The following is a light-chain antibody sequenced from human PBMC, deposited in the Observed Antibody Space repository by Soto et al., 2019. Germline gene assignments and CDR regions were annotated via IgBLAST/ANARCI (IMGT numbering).Light chain of an antibody. J-gene: IGKJ1*01. CDR1: QSVSNNY. CDR2: GAS. V-gene: IGKV3-20*01. Sequence: EIVLTQSPGTLSLSPGERATLSCRASQSVSNNYLAWYQQKPGQAPRLLIYGASNRATGIPDRFSGSGSGTDFTLTISRLEPEDFATYYCHETYSSPPTFGQGTRVEIK. CDR3: HETYSSPPT.